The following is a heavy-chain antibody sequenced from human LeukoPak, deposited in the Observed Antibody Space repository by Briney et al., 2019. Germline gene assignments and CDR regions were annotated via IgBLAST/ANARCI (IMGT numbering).Heavy chain of an antibody. CDR1: GFTVSSNY. CDR2: ISASGGDT. CDR3: AKDVRRCNGACT. Sequence: PGGSLGLSCAASGFTVSSNYMSWVRQAPGKGLEWVSGISASGGDTFYADSVKGRFTISRDNSKNTLSLQMNSLRVEDTAIYYCAKDVRRCNGACTWGQGTLVTVSS. V-gene: IGHV3-23*01. J-gene: IGHJ5*02. D-gene: IGHD2-8*01.